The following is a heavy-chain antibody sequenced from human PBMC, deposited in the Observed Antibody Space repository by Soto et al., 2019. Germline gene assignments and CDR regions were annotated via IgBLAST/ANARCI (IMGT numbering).Heavy chain of an antibody. V-gene: IGHV1-2*02. CDR1: GYTLTDYY. J-gene: IGHJ6*02. CDR3: ARENSGMDA. CDR2: INPNTGGT. Sequence: QVQLVQSGAEVKRPGASVKVSCKASGYTLTDYYVHWVRQAPGQGLEWMGWINPNTGGTLYAQNFQGRVTMTRDTSIGTAYMDLTRLRSDDTAVYYCARENSGMDAWGQGTVVSVSS.